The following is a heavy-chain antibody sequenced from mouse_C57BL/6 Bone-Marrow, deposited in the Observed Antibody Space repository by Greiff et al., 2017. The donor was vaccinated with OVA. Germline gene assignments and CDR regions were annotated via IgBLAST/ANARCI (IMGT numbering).Heavy chain of an antibody. CDR1: GFTFSSYT. J-gene: IGHJ3*01. D-gene: IGHD3-2*02. V-gene: IGHV5-9*01. CDR2: ISGGGGNT. CDR3: ARRRDSSGYWFAY. Sequence: EVKLEESGGGLVKPGGSLKLSCAASGFTFSSYTMSWVRQTPEKRLEWVATISGGGGNTYYPDSVKGRFTISRDNAKNTLYLQRSSLRSEDTALYYWARRRDSSGYWFAYWGQGTLVTVSA.